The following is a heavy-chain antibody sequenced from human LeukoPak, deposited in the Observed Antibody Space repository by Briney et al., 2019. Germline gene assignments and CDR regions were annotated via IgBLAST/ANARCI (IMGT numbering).Heavy chain of an antibody. D-gene: IGHD3-3*01. CDR1: GGSFSGYY. CDR2: INHRGST. CDR3: ARANTIFGVVTISYYYYMDV. Sequence: SETLSLTCAVYGGSFSGYYWSWIRQPPGKGLEWIGEINHRGSTNYNPSLKSRVTISVDTSKNQFSLKLSSVTAADTAVYYCARANTIFGVVTISYYYYMDVWGKGTTVTVSS. V-gene: IGHV4-34*01. J-gene: IGHJ6*03.